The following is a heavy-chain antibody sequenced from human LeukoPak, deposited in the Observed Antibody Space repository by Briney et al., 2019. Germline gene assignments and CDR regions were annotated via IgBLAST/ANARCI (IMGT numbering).Heavy chain of an antibody. D-gene: IGHD2-15*01. Sequence: GESLKISCKGSGYSFTNYWIGWVRQMPGKGLEWMGIIHPRDSDTRYSPSFQGQVTISADKSISTAYLQWSSLKASDTAMYYCARRYCSGSSCYLFDYWGQGTLVAVSS. CDR1: GYSFTNYW. CDR2: IHPRDSDT. CDR3: ARRYCSGSSCYLFDY. J-gene: IGHJ4*02. V-gene: IGHV5-51*01.